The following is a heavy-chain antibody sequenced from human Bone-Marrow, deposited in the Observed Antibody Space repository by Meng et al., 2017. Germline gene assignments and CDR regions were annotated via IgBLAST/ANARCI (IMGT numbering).Heavy chain of an antibody. CDR1: GYTFPGYW. V-gene: IGHV1-2*06. D-gene: IGHD6-13*01. CDR2: INPKSGDT. J-gene: IGHJ4*02. Sequence: QGRLVESGAEVKKPGASVKVSCKASGYTFPGYWRHWVRRAPGQGLEWMGRINPKSGDTHYAQRFQGRVTMTGDTSISTAYMELSGLRSDDTAMYYCARDEDISAAGKLFGDYWGQGTLVTVSS. CDR3: ARDEDISAAGKLFGDY.